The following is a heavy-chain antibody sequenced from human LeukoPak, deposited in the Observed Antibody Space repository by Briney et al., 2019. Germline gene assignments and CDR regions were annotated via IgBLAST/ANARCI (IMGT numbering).Heavy chain of an antibody. CDR3: ARAYYYDSSGYYYFDH. CDR1: GGTFSSYA. V-gene: IGHV1-69*05. Sequence: SVKVSCKASGGTFSSYAISWVRQAPGQGLEWMGGIIPIFGTANYAQKFQGRVTITTDESTSTAYMELSSLRSEDTAVYYCARAYYYDSSGYYYFDHWGQGTLVTVSS. CDR2: IIPIFGTA. D-gene: IGHD3-22*01. J-gene: IGHJ4*02.